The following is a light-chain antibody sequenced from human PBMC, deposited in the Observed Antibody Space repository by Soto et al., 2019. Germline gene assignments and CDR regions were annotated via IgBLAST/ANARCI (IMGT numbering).Light chain of an antibody. J-gene: IGLJ3*02. CDR2: EGS. Sequence: QSALTQPASVSGSPGQSITISCTGTSSDVGGYNLVSWYQHHPGKVPKVIIYEGSKRPSGVSDRFSGSKSGNTASLTISGLQAEDEADYYCCSYADSDTSILFGGGTKLTVL. CDR3: CSYADSDTSIL. CDR1: SSDVGGYNL. V-gene: IGLV2-23*01.